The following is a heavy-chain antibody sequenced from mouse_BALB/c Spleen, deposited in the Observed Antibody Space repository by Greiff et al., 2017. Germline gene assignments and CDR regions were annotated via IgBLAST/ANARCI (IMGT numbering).Heavy chain of an antibody. Sequence: QVQLQQSGAELVRPGVSVKISCKGSGYTFTDYAMHWVKQSHAKSLEWIGVISTYYGDASYNQKFKGKATMTVDKSSSTAYMELARLTSEDSAIYYCARAPGRITTAWFAYWGQGTLVTVSA. D-gene: IGHD2-4*01. V-gene: IGHV1S137*01. CDR1: GYTFTDYA. CDR3: ARAPGRITTAWFAY. CDR2: ISTYYGDA. J-gene: IGHJ3*01.